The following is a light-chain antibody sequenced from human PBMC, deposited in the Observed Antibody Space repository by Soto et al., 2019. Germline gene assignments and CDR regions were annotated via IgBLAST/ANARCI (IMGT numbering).Light chain of an antibody. CDR3: QQYNSWPLT. J-gene: IGKJ4*01. Sequence: LVTTQSPATLSAPPGARVSLSCRASQNIHDKLAWYQQKPGQTPRLLIYDASTRATGISGSFSGSGSGTEFTLTISSLQSEDFAVYYCQQYNSWPLTFGGGTKVDIK. CDR1: QNIHDK. V-gene: IGKV3-15*01. CDR2: DAS.